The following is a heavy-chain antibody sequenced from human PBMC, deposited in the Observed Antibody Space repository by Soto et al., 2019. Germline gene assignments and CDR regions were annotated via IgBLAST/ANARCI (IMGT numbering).Heavy chain of an antibody. D-gene: IGHD4-17*01. J-gene: IGHJ6*03. CDR3: AREVTTETSYYMDV. Sequence: GGSLRLSCAASGFTFSSYSMNWVRQAPGKGLEWVSSISSSSSYIYYADSVKDRFTIPRDNAKNSLYLQMNSLRAEDTAVYYCAREVTTETSYYMDVWGKGTTVTVSS. CDR2: ISSSSSYI. V-gene: IGHV3-21*01. CDR1: GFTFSSYS.